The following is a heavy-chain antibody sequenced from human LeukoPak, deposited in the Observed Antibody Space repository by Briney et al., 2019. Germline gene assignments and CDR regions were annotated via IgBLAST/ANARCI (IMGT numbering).Heavy chain of an antibody. D-gene: IGHD1-26*01. CDR2: INSDGSWT. CDR3: APGSYFVY. Sequence: GGSVRLSCAASGNYWMHRVRQVPGKGLVWVSHINSDGSWTSYADSVKGRFTISKDNAKNTVYLQMNSLRAEDTAVYYCAPGSYFVYWGQGTLVTVSS. V-gene: IGHV3-74*01. J-gene: IGHJ4*02. CDR1: GNYW.